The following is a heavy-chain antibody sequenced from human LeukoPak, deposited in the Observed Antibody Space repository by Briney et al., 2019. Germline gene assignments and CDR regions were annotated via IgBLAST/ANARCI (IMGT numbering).Heavy chain of an antibody. CDR1: GFTFSDYY. Sequence: GGSLRLSCAASGFTFSDYYMSWIRQAPGKGLEWVSYISSSGSTIYYADSVKGRFTISRDNAKNSLYLQMNSLRAEDTAVYYCARDRIAVAGIYYYYGMDVWGQGTTVTVSS. D-gene: IGHD6-19*01. CDR3: ARDRIAVAGIYYYYGMDV. CDR2: ISSSGSTI. V-gene: IGHV3-11*01. J-gene: IGHJ6*02.